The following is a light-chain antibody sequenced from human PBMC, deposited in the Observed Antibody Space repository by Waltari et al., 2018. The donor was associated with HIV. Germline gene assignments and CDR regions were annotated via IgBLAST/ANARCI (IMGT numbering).Light chain of an antibody. CDR3: QQYSRWPPTWT. CDR1: ENIRNN. J-gene: IGKJ1*01. CDR2: DAS. V-gene: IGKV3-15*01. Sequence: VMTQSPGTMYVSTGERATLSCRSSENIRNNLAWYQQTPGQAPRLLFYDASARATGVPARFSGSGSGTEFTLTISGLQSEDFAIYYCQQYSRWPPTWTFGQGTKVDVK.